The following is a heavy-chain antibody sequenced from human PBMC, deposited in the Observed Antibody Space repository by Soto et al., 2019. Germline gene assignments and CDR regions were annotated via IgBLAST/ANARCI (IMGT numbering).Heavy chain of an antibody. Sequence: QVHLVESGGGVVQPGTSLRLSCEASGFTFSGFGMHWVRQTPGKGLEWVAVIWYDGSKEYFADCVKGRFTISRVNSKNAVYLQMNSLRAEDSAIYYCARGRGGSYGGNSAHYDVWGQGTLVTVSS. CDR3: ARGRGGSYGGNSAHYDV. J-gene: IGHJ3*01. CDR1: GFTFSGFG. CDR2: IWYDGSKE. V-gene: IGHV3-33*01. D-gene: IGHD4-17*01.